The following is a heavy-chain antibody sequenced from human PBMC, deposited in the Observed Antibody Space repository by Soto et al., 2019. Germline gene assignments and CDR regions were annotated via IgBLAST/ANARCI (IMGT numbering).Heavy chain of an antibody. CDR1: GGSISSYY. Sequence: SETLSLTCTVSGGSISSYYWSWIRQPPGKGLEWIGYIYYSGSTNYNPSLKSRVTISVDTSKNQFSLKLSSVTAADTAVYYCATSDYDILTGPYSFDYWGQGTLVTVSS. CDR3: ATSDYDILTGPYSFDY. CDR2: IYYSGST. V-gene: IGHV4-59*01. D-gene: IGHD3-9*01. J-gene: IGHJ4*02.